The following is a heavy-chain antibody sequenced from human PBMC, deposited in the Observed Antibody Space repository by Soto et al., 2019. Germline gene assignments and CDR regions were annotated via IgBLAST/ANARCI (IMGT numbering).Heavy chain of an antibody. D-gene: IGHD3-9*01. CDR1: GFTFSSYE. Sequence: PGGSLRLSCAASGFTFSSYEMNWVRQAPGKGLEWVSYISSSGSTIYYADSVKGRFTISRDNAKNSLYLQMNSLRAEDTAVYYCARDERKTYYDILTGYPSRYYYYGMDVWGQGTTVTSP. V-gene: IGHV3-48*03. CDR2: ISSSGSTI. CDR3: ARDERKTYYDILTGYPSRYYYYGMDV. J-gene: IGHJ6*02.